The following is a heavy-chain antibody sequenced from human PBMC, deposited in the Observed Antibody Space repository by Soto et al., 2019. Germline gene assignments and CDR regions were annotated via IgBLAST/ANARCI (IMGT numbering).Heavy chain of an antibody. V-gene: IGHV3-13*01. CDR1: GFTFSSYD. CDR2: IGTAGDT. J-gene: IGHJ4*02. D-gene: IGHD5-18*01. CDR3: ARVEDTARPLDY. Sequence: GGSLRLSCAASGFTFSSYDMHWVRQATGKGLEWVSAIGTAGDTYYPGSVKGRFTISRENAKDSLYLQMNSLRAEDTAVYYCARVEDTARPLDYWGQGTLVTVSS.